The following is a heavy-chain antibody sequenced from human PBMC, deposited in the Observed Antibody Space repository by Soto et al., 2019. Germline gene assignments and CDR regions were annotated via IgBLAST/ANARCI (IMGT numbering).Heavy chain of an antibody. CDR1: GFTFSSYA. CDR2: ISYDGSNK. V-gene: IGHV3-30-3*01. J-gene: IGHJ6*04. D-gene: IGHD3-3*01. Sequence: GGSLRLSCAASGFTFSSYAMHWVRQAPGKGLEWVAVISYDGSNKYYADSVKGRFTISRDNSKNTLYLQMNSLRAEDTAVYYCARDGVRSPMDVRGKGTKVTVSS. CDR3: ARDGVRSPMDV.